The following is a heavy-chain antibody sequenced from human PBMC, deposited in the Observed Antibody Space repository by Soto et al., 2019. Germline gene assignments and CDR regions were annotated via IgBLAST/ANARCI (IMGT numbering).Heavy chain of an antibody. CDR1: GFTFSDYA. CDR2: VSHDGRNT. CDR3: AKGGRQWLVTSDFNY. V-gene: IGHV3-30*18. D-gene: IGHD6-19*01. J-gene: IGHJ4*02. Sequence: VQLVESGGGVVQPGRSLRLSCAASGFTFSDYAMHWVRQAPGKGLEWVAVVSHDGRNTHYADSVKGRFTIPRDRSKNTGSLEMTSLRAEETAVYYGAKGGRQWLVTSDFNYWGQGALVTVSS.